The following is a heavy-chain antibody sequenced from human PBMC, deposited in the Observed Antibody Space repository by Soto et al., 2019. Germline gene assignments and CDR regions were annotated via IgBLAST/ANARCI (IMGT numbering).Heavy chain of an antibody. J-gene: IGHJ6*02. CDR3: AMGGSIKYYYGMDV. D-gene: IGHD2-15*01. CDR1: GGTFSSYA. V-gene: IGHV1-69*13. Sequence: ASVKVSCKASGGTFSSYAISWVRQAPGQGLEWMGGIIPIFGTANYAQKIQGRVTNNADESTSTAYIEMSSLRSEDTAVYYCAMGGSIKYYYGMDVWGQGTTVIVSS. CDR2: IIPIFGTA.